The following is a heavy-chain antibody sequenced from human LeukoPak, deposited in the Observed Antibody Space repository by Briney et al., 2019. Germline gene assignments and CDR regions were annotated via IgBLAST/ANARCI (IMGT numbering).Heavy chain of an antibody. CDR1: GFTFSSYA. CDR2: ISGSGGST. J-gene: IGHJ4*02. D-gene: IGHD3-22*01. Sequence: GGSLRLSCAASGFTFSSYAMSWVRQAPGKGLEWVSAISGSGGSTYYAGSVKGRFTISRDNSKNTLYLQMSSLRAEDTAVYYCAKSEGIRDYYDSSGYYYDYWGQGTLVTVSS. CDR3: AKSEGIRDYYDSSGYYYDY. V-gene: IGHV3-23*01.